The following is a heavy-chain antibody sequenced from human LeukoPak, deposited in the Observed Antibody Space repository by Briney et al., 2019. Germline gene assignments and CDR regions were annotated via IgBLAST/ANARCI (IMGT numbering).Heavy chain of an antibody. Sequence: GGSLRLSCAASGFTFTTYWMSWVRQAPGKGLVWVSHINSDGSWTSYADSVKGRFTISKDNAKNTVYLQMNNLRAEDTAVYYCVSFYEAYWGRGTLVTVSS. J-gene: IGHJ4*02. V-gene: IGHV3-74*01. CDR1: GFTFTTYW. CDR3: VSFYEAY. CDR2: INSDGSWT. D-gene: IGHD2/OR15-2a*01.